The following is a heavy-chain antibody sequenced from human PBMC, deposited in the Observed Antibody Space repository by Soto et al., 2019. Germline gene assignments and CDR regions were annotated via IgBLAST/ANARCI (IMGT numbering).Heavy chain of an antibody. CDR2: INSDGSST. CDR3: ARGGVVVVPAAIVFTFDY. D-gene: IGHD2-2*01. J-gene: IGHJ4*02. V-gene: IGHV3-74*01. Sequence: EVQLVESGGGLVQPGGSLRLSCAASGFTFSSYWMHWVRQAPGKGLVWVSRINSDGSSTSYADSVKGRFTISRDNAKTTLYLQMNSLRAEDTAVYYCARGGVVVVPAAIVFTFDYWGQGTLVTVSS. CDR1: GFTFSSYW.